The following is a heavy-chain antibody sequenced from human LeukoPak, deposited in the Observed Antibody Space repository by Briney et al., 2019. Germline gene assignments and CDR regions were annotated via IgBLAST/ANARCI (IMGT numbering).Heavy chain of an antibody. CDR1: GFTFSSHG. V-gene: IGHV3-30*02. D-gene: IGHD6-6*01. CDR3: AKDRIAARHIIDY. Sequence: PGGSLRLSCAASGFTFSSHGMHWVRQAPGKGLEWVAFIRYDGSNKYYADSVKGRFTISRDNSKNTLYLQMNSLRAEDTAVYYCAKDRIAARHIIDYWGQGTLVTVSS. CDR2: IRYDGSNK. J-gene: IGHJ4*02.